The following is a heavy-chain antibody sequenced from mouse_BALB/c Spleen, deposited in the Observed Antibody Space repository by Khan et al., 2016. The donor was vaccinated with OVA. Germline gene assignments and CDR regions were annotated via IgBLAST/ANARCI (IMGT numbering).Heavy chain of an antibody. CDR1: GYSITSGYA. CDR2: ISYSGVT. Sequence: EVKLLESGPGLVKPSQSLSLTCTVTGYSITSGYAWNWIRQFPGNKLEWMGYISYSGVTSSTPSLKSRISITRDTSKNQFFLQLTSVTTEDIATYYCARGNYYGYYFDYWGQGTTLTVSS. V-gene: IGHV3-2*02. CDR3: ARGNYYGYYFDY. J-gene: IGHJ2*01. D-gene: IGHD1-1*01.